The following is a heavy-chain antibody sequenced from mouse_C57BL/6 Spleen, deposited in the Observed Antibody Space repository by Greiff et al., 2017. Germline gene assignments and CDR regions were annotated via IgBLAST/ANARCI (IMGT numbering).Heavy chain of an antibody. CDR1: GYTFTSYW. J-gene: IGHJ4*01. CDR3: ATHCDENYAMDY. D-gene: IGHD2-13*01. V-gene: IGHV1-64*01. CDR2: IHPNSGST. Sequence: QVQLKQPGAELVKPGASVKLSCKASGYTFTSYWMHWVKQRPGQGLEWIGMIHPNSGSTNYNEKFKSKATLTVDKSSSTAYMQLRSLTSEDSAVYYCATHCDENYAMDYRGEGNS.